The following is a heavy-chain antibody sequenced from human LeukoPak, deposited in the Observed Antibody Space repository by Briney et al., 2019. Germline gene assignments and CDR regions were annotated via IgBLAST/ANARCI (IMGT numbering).Heavy chain of an antibody. V-gene: IGHV1-69*01. CDR3: ARGFPRAIFSYYYYGMDV. CDR1: GGTFSSYA. CDR2: IIPIFGTA. J-gene: IGHJ6*02. Sequence: ASVKVSCKASGGTFSSYAISWVRQAPGQGLEWMGGIIPIFGTANYAQKFQGRVTITADESTSTAYMELSSLRSEDTAVYYCARGFPRAIFSYYYYGMDVWGQGTTVTVSS. D-gene: IGHD3-3*01.